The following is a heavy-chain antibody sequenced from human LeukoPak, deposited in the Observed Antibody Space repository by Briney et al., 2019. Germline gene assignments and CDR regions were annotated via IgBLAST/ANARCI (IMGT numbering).Heavy chain of an antibody. CDR2: FDPEDGET. J-gene: IGHJ4*02. CDR3: ATGTYSGSYFPPDVYY. V-gene: IGHV1-24*01. D-gene: IGHD1-26*01. Sequence: AASVKVSCKASGYTFTGYYMHWVRQAPGQGLEWMGGFDPEDGETIYAQKFQGRVTMTEDTSTDTAYMELSSLRSEDTAVYYCATGTYSGSYFPPDVYYWGQGTLVTVSS. CDR1: GYTFTGYY.